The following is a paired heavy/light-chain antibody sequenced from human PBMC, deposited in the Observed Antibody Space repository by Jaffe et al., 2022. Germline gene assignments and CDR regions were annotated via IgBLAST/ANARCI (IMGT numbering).Heavy chain of an antibody. D-gene: IGHD4-17*01. CDR2: ISWDGGST. CDR3: AKASTTFLDYGDYYFDY. V-gene: IGHV3-43D*04. CDR1: GFTFDDYA. J-gene: IGHJ4*02. Sequence: EVQLVESGGVVVQPGGSLRLSCAASGFTFDDYAMHWVRQAPGKGLEWVSLISWDGGSTYYADSVKGRFTISRDNSKNSLYLQMNSLRAEDTALYYCAKASTTFLDYGDYYFDYWGQGTLVTVSS.
Light chain of an antibody. CDR1: SSDVGGYNY. V-gene: IGLV2-14*03. CDR2: DVS. CDR3: SSYTSSSNVV. Sequence: QSALTQPASVSGSPGQSITISCTGTSSDVGGYNYVSWYQQHPGKAPKLMIYDVSNRPSGVSNRFSGSKSGNTASLTISGLQAEDEADYYCSSYTSSSNVVFGGGTKLTVL. J-gene: IGLJ2*01.